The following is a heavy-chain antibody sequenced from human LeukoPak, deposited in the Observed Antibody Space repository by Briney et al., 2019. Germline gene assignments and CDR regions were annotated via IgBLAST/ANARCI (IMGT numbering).Heavy chain of an antibody. V-gene: IGHV3-20*04. CDR2: INWNGGST. J-gene: IGHJ3*02. CDR3: VSHCSGGNCSDDAFDI. CDR1: GFTFDDYG. D-gene: IGHD2-15*01. Sequence: VGSLRLSCAASGFTFDDYGVSWVRQAPGKGLEWVSGINWNGGSTGYADSVKGRFTISRDNAKNSLYLQMNSLRAEDTALYYCVSHCSGGNCSDDAFDIWGQGTMVTVSS.